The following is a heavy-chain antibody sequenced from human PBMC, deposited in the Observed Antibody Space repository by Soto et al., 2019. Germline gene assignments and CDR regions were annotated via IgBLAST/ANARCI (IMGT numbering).Heavy chain of an antibody. CDR3: TTDYDILTGPIVY. J-gene: IGHJ4*02. CDR1: GFTFSNAW. V-gene: IGHV3-15*01. Sequence: EVQLVESGGGLVKPGGSLRLSCAASGFTFSNAWMSWVRQAPGKGLEWVGRIKSKTDGGTTDYAAPVKGRFTISRDDSKNTLYLQMNSLKTEDTAVYYCTTDYDILTGPIVYWGQGTLVTVSS. CDR2: IKSKTDGGTT. D-gene: IGHD3-9*01.